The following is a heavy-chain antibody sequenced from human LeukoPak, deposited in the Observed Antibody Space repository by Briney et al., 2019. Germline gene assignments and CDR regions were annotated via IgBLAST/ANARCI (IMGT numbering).Heavy chain of an antibody. CDR1: GGSISSYY. CDR2: IYYSGST. D-gene: IGHD3-22*01. Sequence: PSETLPLTCTVSGGSISSYYWSWIRQPPGKGLEWIGYIYYSGSTNYNPSLKSRVTISVDTSKNQFSLKLSSVTAADTAVYYCARGRYYDSSGYFHMYYFDYWGQGTLVTVSS. CDR3: ARGRYYDSSGYFHMYYFDY. V-gene: IGHV4-59*01. J-gene: IGHJ4*02.